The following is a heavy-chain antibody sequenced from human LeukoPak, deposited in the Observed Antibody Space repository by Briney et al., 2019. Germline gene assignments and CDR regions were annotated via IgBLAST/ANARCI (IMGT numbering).Heavy chain of an antibody. CDR3: ARRTLEYDFWSGYRYYYYYGMDV. Sequence: SETLSLTCAVYGGSFSGYYWSWIRQPPEKGLEWIGEINHSGSTNYNPSLKSRVTISVDTSKNQFSLKLSSVTAADTAVYYCARRTLEYDFWSGYRYYYYYGMDVWGQGTTVTVSS. D-gene: IGHD3-3*01. CDR1: GGSFSGYY. J-gene: IGHJ6*02. V-gene: IGHV4-34*01. CDR2: INHSGST.